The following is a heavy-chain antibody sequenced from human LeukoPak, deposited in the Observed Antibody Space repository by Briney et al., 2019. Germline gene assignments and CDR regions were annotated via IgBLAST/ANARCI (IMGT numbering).Heavy chain of an antibody. J-gene: IGHJ6*03. CDR2: IKQDGSEK. D-gene: IGHD2-15*01. Sequence: GGSLRPSCAASGFTFSSYWMSWVRQAPGKGLEWVANIKQDGSEKYYVDSVKGRFTISRDNAKNSLYLQMNSLRAEDTAVYYCARDLGAADFYYYYYYMDVWGKGTTVTVSS. CDR3: ARDLGAADFYYYYYYMDV. V-gene: IGHV3-7*01. CDR1: GFTFSSYW.